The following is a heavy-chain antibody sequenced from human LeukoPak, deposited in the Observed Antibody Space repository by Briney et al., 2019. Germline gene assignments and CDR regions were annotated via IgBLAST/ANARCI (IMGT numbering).Heavy chain of an antibody. CDR3: ATLGDIVVVVAATPNWFDP. Sequence: GGSLRLSCAASGFTFSSYAMSWVRQAPGRGLEWVSAISGSGGSTYYADSVKGRFTISRDNSKNTLYLQMNSLRAEDTAVYYCATLGDIVVVVAATPNWFDPWGQGTLVTVSS. CDR2: ISGSGGST. CDR1: GFTFSSYA. J-gene: IGHJ5*02. D-gene: IGHD2-15*01. V-gene: IGHV3-23*01.